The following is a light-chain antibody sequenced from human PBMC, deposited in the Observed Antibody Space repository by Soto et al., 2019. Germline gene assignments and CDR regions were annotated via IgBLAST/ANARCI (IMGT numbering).Light chain of an antibody. V-gene: IGLV2-23*01. CDR3: CSYAGRSTSSLV. Sequence: QSALTQPASVSGSPGQSITISCTGTSSDVGSYNLVSWYQQHPGKAPKLMIYEGSKRPSGVSNRFSGSKSGNTASLTISGPQVEDEADDYYCSYAGRSTSSLVFGGGTKLTVL. J-gene: IGLJ3*02. CDR2: EGS. CDR1: SSDVGSYNL.